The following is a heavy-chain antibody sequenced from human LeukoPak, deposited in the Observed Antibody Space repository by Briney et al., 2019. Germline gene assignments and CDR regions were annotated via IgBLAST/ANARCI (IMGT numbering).Heavy chain of an antibody. CDR3: ARVRLGEPNCIDY. CDR1: GYTFSGYY. Sequence: ASVKVSCKASGYTFSGYYMHWVRQAPGQGLEWMGWINPNSGGTNYAQKFQGRVTMTRDTSISTAYMELSRLTSDDTAVYYCARVRLGEPNCIDYWGQGTLVTVSS. D-gene: IGHD3-16*01. J-gene: IGHJ4*02. CDR2: INPNSGGT. V-gene: IGHV1-2*02.